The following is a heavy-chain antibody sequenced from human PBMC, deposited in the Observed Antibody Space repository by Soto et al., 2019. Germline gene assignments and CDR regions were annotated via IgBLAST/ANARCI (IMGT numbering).Heavy chain of an antibody. CDR3: ARCPQPPDTDDPYAVDV. J-gene: IGHJ6*02. V-gene: IGHV1-69*18. CDR1: GGTFSRSG. Sequence: QVQLVQSGPEVKKPGASVKVCCKASGGTFSRSGLHWVRQAPGQGLEWMGMMVPSVDTTNYAQKFQARVTISADQFTSTVYMELRSLSSEDTAVYYCARCPQPPDTDDPYAVDVWGQGTRVIVSS. CDR2: MVPSVDTT. D-gene: IGHD2-8*02.